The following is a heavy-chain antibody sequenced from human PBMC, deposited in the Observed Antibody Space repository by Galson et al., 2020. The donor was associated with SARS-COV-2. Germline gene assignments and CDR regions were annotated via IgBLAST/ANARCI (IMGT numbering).Heavy chain of an antibody. Sequence: ASVKVSCKASGYTFTSYGISWVRQAHGQGLEWMGWISAYNGNTNYAQKLQGRVTMTTDTSTSTAYMELRSLRSDDTAVYYCARGNCGGVCDDRKYGMDVWGQGTTVTVSS. CDR1: GYTFTSYG. CDR3: ARGNCGGVCDDRKYGMDV. J-gene: IGHJ6*02. V-gene: IGHV1-18*04. D-gene: IGHD2-21*01. CDR2: ISAYNGNT.